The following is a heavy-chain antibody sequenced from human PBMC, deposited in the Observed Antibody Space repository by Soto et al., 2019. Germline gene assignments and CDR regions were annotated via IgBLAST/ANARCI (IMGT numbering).Heavy chain of an antibody. CDR2: VFHTGTT. Sequence: QVQLQESGPGLVKPSGTLSLTCAVSGDSVSSPYYWCWVRQPPGKGLEWIGEVFHTGTTSYNPSLWSRVTISMDKSINQFSLDLSSVTAADTAVYYCARSAGWYAVHSWGPGTLVLVSS. CDR1: GDSVSSPYY. CDR3: ARSAGWYAVHS. V-gene: IGHV4-4*02. J-gene: IGHJ4*02. D-gene: IGHD6-19*01.